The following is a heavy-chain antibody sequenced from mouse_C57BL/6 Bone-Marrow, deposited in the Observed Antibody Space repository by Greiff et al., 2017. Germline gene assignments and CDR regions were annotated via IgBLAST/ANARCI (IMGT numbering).Heavy chain of an antibody. CDR1: GYTFTGYW. V-gene: IGHV1-9*01. Sequence: QVQLKESGAELMKPGASVKLSCKATGYTFTGYWIEWVKQRPGHGLEWIGEILPGSGSTNYNEKFKGKATFTADPSSNTAYMQLSSLTTEDSAIYYCARGVYGNYFYAMDYWGQGTSVTVSS. CDR3: ARGVYGNYFYAMDY. CDR2: ILPGSGST. D-gene: IGHD2-1*01. J-gene: IGHJ4*01.